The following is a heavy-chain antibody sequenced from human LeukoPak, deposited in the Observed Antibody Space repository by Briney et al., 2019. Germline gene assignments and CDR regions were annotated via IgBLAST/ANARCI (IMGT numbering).Heavy chain of an antibody. CDR2: IIPIFGTA. CDR1: GGTFSSYA. V-gene: IGHV1-69*06. CDR3: AIGGSTSPVRLGGQYYLDY. D-gene: IGHD2-2*01. J-gene: IGHJ4*02. Sequence: ASVKVSCKASGGTFSSYAISWVRQAPGQGLEWMGRIIPIFGTANYAQKFQGRVTITADKSTSTAYMELSSLRSEDTAVYYCAIGGSTSPVRLGGQYYLDYWGQGTLVTVSS.